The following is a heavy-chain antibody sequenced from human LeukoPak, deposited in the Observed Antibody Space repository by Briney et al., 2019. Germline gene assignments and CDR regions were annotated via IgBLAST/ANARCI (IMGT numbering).Heavy chain of an antibody. CDR1: GFTFSSYS. CDR3: ARDSGSYYLRFDY. V-gene: IGHV3-21*01. D-gene: IGHD1-26*01. Sequence: GGSLRLSCAASGFTFSSYSMNWVRQAPGKGLEWVSSISSSSYIYYADSVKGRFTISRNNAKNSLYLQMISLRAEDTAVYYCARDSGSYYLRFDYWGQGTLVTVSS. J-gene: IGHJ4*02. CDR2: ISSSSYI.